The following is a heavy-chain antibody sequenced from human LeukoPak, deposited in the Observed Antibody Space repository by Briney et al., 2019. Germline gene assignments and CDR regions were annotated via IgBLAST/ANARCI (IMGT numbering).Heavy chain of an antibody. CDR2: MNPNSGNT. Sequence: ASVKVSCKASGYTFTSYDINWVRQATGQGLEWMGWMNPNSGNTGYAQKFQGRVTMTRNTSISTAYMELSSLRSEDTAVYYCARVRNYGAPAGRGAFDYWSQGTLVTVST. CDR1: GYTFTSYD. CDR3: ARVRNYGAPAGRGAFDY. D-gene: IGHD3-10*01. V-gene: IGHV1-8*01. J-gene: IGHJ4*02.